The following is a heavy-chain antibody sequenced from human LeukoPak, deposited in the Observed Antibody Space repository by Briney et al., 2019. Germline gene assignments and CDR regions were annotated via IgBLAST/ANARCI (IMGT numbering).Heavy chain of an antibody. CDR3: ARGLTGDSDY. J-gene: IGHJ4*02. CDR1: GYSISSGYY. Sequence: SETLSLTCIVSGYSISSGYYWDWIRQPPGKGLEWIGTIYHSGSTKYNPSLKGRVTISVDTSKNQFSLKLSSVTAADTAVYYCARGLTGDSDYWGQGTLVTISS. CDR2: IYHSGST. D-gene: IGHD7-27*01. V-gene: IGHV4-38-2*02.